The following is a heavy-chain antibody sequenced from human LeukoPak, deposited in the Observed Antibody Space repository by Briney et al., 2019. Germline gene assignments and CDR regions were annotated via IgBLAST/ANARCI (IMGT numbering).Heavy chain of an antibody. D-gene: IGHD1/OR15-1a*01. Sequence: GGSLRLSCAASGFTFSSSWMTWVRQAPGKGLEWVAHIKEDGNEEYYVDSVKGRFTISRDNAKNSLYLQMNSLRAEDTAVFYCARWNNDWEFDYWGQGTLVSVSP. V-gene: IGHV3-7*05. CDR3: ARWNNDWEFDY. CDR1: GFTFSSSW. J-gene: IGHJ4*02. CDR2: IKEDGNEE.